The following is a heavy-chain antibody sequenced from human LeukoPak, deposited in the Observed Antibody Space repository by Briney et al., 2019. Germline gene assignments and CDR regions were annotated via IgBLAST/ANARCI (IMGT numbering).Heavy chain of an antibody. Sequence: GGSLRLSCVASGFTFDDYAMTWVRQAPGKGLEGVSGISWNGASTTYGDSVKGRFTISRDNAKNSLYLQMNSLRAEDTAFYYCARVNGYSKGDFDYWGQGTLVTVSS. CDR2: ISWNGAST. CDR3: ARVNGYSKGDFDY. CDR1: GFTFDDYA. J-gene: IGHJ4*02. D-gene: IGHD4-11*01. V-gene: IGHV3-20*04.